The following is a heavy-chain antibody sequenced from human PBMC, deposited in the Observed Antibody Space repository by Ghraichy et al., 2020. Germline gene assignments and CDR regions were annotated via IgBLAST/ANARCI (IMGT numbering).Heavy chain of an antibody. J-gene: IGHJ4*02. CDR2: ISGDGGST. CDR3: AKDDFSIAVGVSRFPH. D-gene: IGHD6-19*01. V-gene: IGHV3-43*02. CDR1: GFTFGDYA. Sequence: GGSLRLSCAASGFTFGDYAMHWVRQAPGKGLEWVSLISGDGGSTYFTDSVKGRFTISRDNSKKSLYLQMNSLRTEDTALYYCAKDDFSIAVGVSRFPHWGQGTLVTVSS.